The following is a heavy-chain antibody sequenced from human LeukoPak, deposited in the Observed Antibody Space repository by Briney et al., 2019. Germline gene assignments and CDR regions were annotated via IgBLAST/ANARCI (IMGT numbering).Heavy chain of an antibody. CDR2: VYYSGST. D-gene: IGHD3-10*01. J-gene: IGHJ5*02. CDR3: ARHHALDYYGSGSYYYGWFDP. CDR1: GGSISSSSYY. V-gene: IGHV4-39*01. Sequence: SETLSLTCTVSGGSISSSSYYWGWIRQPPGKGLEWIGSVYYSGSTYYNPSLKSRVTISVDTSKNQFSLKLSSVTAAGTAVYYCARHHALDYYGSGSYYYGWFDPWGQGTLVTVSS.